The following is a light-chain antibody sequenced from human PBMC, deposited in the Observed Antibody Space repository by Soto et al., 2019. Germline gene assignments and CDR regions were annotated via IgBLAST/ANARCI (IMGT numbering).Light chain of an antibody. Sequence: DIKLNQSPSFLSASVGDTVTITGRASQGISTYLAWYQQKPGKAPKNLIYGASTLQSGVPSRFSGSGCSEECRLTKSCMRPEALSTYFIQGHSTRPQAFGQGTMVDIK. CDR1: QGISTY. J-gene: IGKJ1*01. CDR3: QGHSTRPQA. V-gene: IGKV1-9*01. CDR2: GAS.